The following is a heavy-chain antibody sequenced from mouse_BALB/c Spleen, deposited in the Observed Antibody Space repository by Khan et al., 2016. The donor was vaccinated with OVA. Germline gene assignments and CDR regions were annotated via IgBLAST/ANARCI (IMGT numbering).Heavy chain of an antibody. J-gene: IGHJ3*01. D-gene: IGHD1-1*01. Sequence: EVKLVESGGDLVKPEGSLKLSCAASGFTFSTYGMSWVRQTPDKRLEWVATISSGGSYTYYPDSVQGRFTISRDNAKNTLYLQMSSLKSEDTARFYWARLAYYYDSEGFAYWGQGTLVTVSA. CDR1: GFTFSTYG. CDR2: ISSGGSYT. V-gene: IGHV5-6*01. CDR3: ARLAYYYDSEGFAY.